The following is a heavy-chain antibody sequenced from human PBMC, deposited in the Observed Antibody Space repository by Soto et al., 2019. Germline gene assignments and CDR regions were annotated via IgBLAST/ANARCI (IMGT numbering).Heavy chain of an antibody. V-gene: IGHV4-4*07. CDR3: ARDGMTTGDT. J-gene: IGHJ4*02. Sequence: SETLSLTCIVSGVSVRSYTWSWVRQPANKGLEWIGRVFSSVSATYNPSLKSRVSISMDTPENRISLKLDSVTAADAGVYFCARDGMTTGDTWGPGTLVTVSS. D-gene: IGHD2-21*02. CDR1: GVSVRSYT. CDR2: VFSSVSA.